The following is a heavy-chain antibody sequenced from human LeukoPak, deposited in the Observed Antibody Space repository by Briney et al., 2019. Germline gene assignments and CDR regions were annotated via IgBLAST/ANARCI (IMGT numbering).Heavy chain of an antibody. Sequence: GGSLILSCAASGVTVSNNFMSWVRQAPGKGLEWVSVIYGGGSTYYADSVKGRFTISRDTSKNTLYLQMNSLRAEDTAVYYCASWPGGWYGEDSWGQGTLVTVSS. CDR2: IYGGGST. CDR3: ASWPGGWYGEDS. CDR1: GVTVSNNF. V-gene: IGHV3-53*01. D-gene: IGHD6-19*01. J-gene: IGHJ4*02.